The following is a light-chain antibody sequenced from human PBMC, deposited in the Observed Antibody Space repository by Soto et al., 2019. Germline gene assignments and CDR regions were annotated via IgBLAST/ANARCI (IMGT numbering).Light chain of an antibody. CDR2: AAS. J-gene: IGKJ2*01. CDR1: QGISNY. V-gene: IGKV1-27*01. CDR3: QKYNSAPHT. Sequence: DIQMTQSPSYLSASVGDRVTITCRASQGISNYLAWYQQKPGKVPKLLIYAASTLQSGVPSRFSGSGSGTDFSLTIRRLQPEDVSTYYCQKYNSAPHTFGQLNKLEIK.